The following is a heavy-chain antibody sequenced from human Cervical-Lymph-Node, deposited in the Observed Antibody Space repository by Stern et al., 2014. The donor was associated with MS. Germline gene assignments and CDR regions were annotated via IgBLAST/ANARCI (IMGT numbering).Heavy chain of an antibody. Sequence: VQLVQSGAELIRPGEYLKISCKGSGFKFSIYWIAWVRQMPGKGLEWMGIIYPGDSETRYSPSFQVQVPMSADTSTSPAYLQWSSLNASDTAMYFCARQTTAWASDVWGQGTLVTVSS. CDR1: GFKFSIYW. V-gene: IGHV5-51*01. D-gene: IGHD1-14*01. J-gene: IGHJ4*02. CDR2: IYPGDSET. CDR3: ARQTTAWASDV.